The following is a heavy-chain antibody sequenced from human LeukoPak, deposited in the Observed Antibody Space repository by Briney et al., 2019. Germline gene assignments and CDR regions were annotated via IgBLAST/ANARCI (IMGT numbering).Heavy chain of an antibody. V-gene: IGHV4-38-2*02. CDR2: IYHSGST. CDR3: ARALSSPDAFDI. J-gene: IGHJ3*02. Sequence: SETLSLTCTVSGYSISSGYYWGWIRQPPGKGLEWIGSIYHSGSTYYNPSLKSRVTISVDTSKNQFSLKLSSVTAADTAVYYCARALSSPDAFDIWGQGTMVTVSS. CDR1: GYSISSGYY. D-gene: IGHD6-13*01.